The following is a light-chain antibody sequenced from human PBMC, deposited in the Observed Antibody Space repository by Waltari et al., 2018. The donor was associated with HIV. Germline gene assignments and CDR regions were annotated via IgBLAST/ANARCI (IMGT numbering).Light chain of an antibody. CDR3: QHYGGSPLYT. CDR1: PTVNNNF. CDR2: GVS. J-gene: IGKJ2*01. Sequence: EIVLAQSPGTLSLSPGETATLSCRARPTVNNNFFSWYQQRSGQAPRLLIYGVSSRATGIPNRFSGSGSGTDFTLTISRLEPEDFAVYYCQHYGGSPLYTFGQGTKLEMK. V-gene: IGKV3-20*01.